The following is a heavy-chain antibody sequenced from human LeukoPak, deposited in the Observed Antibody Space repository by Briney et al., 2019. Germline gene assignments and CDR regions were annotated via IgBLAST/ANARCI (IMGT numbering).Heavy chain of an antibody. V-gene: IGHV4-59*01. CDR1: GGSISSYY. Sequence: SETLSLTCTVSGGSISSYYWSWIRQPPGKGLEWIGYIYNSGGTNCNPSLKSRVTISVDTSKNQFSLKLSSVTAADTAVYYCARDRSDSIARGWYSDLWGRGTLVTVSS. J-gene: IGHJ2*01. D-gene: IGHD3-22*01. CDR3: ARDRSDSIARGWYSDL. CDR2: IYNSGGT.